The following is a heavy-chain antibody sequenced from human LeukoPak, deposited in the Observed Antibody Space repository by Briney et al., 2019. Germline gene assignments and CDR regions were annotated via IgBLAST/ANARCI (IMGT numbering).Heavy chain of an antibody. CDR2: INPNSGGT. V-gene: IGHV1-2*02. CDR3: AREGYDFWSGYYTY. Sequence: ASVKVSCKASGYTFTGYYMHWVRQAPGQGLEWMGWINPNSGGTNYAQKVQGRVTMTRDTSISTAYMELSRLRSDDTAVYYCAREGYDFWSGYYTYWGQGTLVTVSS. CDR1: GYTFTGYY. D-gene: IGHD3-3*01. J-gene: IGHJ4*02.